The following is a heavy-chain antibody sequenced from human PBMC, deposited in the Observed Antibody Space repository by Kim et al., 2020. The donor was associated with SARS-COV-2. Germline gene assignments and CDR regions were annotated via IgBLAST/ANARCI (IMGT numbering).Heavy chain of an antibody. Sequence: RHSPAFQGQVTSPPDTSTTTAYLQWSSLKASDTAMYYCARSAGPYDYYFDYWGQGTLVTVSS. J-gene: IGHJ4*02. V-gene: IGHV5-51*01. D-gene: IGHD3-16*01. CDR3: ARSAGPYDYYFDY.